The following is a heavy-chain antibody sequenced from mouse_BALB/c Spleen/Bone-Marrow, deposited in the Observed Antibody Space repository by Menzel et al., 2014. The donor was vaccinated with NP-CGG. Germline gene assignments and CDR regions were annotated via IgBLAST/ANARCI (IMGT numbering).Heavy chain of an antibody. V-gene: IGHV14-3*02. CDR2: IDPANGTT. CDR1: GFNIKDTY. J-gene: IGHJ3*01. D-gene: IGHD2-14*01. Sequence: VQLQQSWAELAKPGASVKLSCTASGFNIKDTYMHWVKQRPEQGLEWIGRIDPANGTTKYDPKFQGKATITADTSSNTAYLQLSSLTSEDTAVYYCATYYRYDRRFAYWGQGTLVTVSA. CDR3: ATYYRYDRRFAY.